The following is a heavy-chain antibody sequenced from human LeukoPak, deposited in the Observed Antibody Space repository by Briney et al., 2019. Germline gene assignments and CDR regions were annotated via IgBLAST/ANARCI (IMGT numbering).Heavy chain of an antibody. CDR2: IYSGGST. Sequence: PGGSLRLSCAASGFTFSSNYMSWVRQAPGKGLEWVSVIYSGGSTYYADSVKGRFTISRDNSKNTLYLQMNSLRAEDTAVYYCARVAGRYNFDYWGQGTLVTVSS. J-gene: IGHJ4*02. V-gene: IGHV3-53*01. CDR1: GFTFSSNY. D-gene: IGHD3-9*01. CDR3: ARVAGRYNFDY.